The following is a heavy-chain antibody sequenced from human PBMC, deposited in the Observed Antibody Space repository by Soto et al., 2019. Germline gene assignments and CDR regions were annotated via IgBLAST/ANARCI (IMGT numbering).Heavy chain of an antibody. Sequence: GGSLRLSCAASGFTVSSNYMSWVRQAPGKGLEWVSVIYSGGSTYYADSVKGRFTISRHNSKNTLYLQMNSLRAEDTAVYYCAIDGPYSSSWYGDRGDAFDIWGQGTMVTVSS. D-gene: IGHD6-13*01. V-gene: IGHV3-53*04. CDR2: IYSGGST. CDR3: AIDGPYSSSWYGDRGDAFDI. J-gene: IGHJ3*02. CDR1: GFTVSSNY.